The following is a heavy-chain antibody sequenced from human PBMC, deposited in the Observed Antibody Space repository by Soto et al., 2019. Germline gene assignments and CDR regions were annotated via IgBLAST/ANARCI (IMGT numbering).Heavy chain of an antibody. Sequence: SVKVSCKASGGTFSSYAISWVRQAPGQGLEWMGGIIPIFGTANYAQKFQGRVTITADESTSTAYMGLSSLRSEDTAVYYGARDYPSYRSSYYWSFGDGGQGTLGPV. D-gene: IGHD3-22*01. CDR2: IIPIFGTA. J-gene: IGHJ1*01. V-gene: IGHV1-69*13. CDR1: GGTFSSYA. CDR3: ARDYPSYRSSYYWSFGD.